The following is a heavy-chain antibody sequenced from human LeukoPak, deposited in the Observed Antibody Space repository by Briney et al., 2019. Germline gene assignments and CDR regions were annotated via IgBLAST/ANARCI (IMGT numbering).Heavy chain of an antibody. CDR1: GFTFDDYA. D-gene: IGHD2-8*02. V-gene: IGHV3-9*03. Sequence: SLSLSCAASGFTFDDYAMHWVRPAPGKGLEWVSGISWNSGSIGYADSVKGRFTISRDNAKNSLYLQMNSLRAEDMALYYCAKDRNTGGGDAFDIWGQGTMVTVSS. J-gene: IGHJ3*02. CDR3: AKDRNTGGGDAFDI. CDR2: ISWNSGSI.